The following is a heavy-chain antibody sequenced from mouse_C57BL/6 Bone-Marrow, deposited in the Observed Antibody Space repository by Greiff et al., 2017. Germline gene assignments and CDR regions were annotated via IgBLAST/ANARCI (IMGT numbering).Heavy chain of an antibody. J-gene: IGHJ4*01. CDR2: IDPSDSYT. CDR1: GYTFTSYW. Sequence: QVHVKQPGAELVKPGASVKLSCKASGYTFTSYWMQWVKQRPGQGLEWIGEIDPSDSYTNYNQKFKGKATLTVDTSSSTAYMQLSSLTSEDSAVYYCASAMDYWGQGTSVTVSS. V-gene: IGHV1-50*01. CDR3: ASAMDY.